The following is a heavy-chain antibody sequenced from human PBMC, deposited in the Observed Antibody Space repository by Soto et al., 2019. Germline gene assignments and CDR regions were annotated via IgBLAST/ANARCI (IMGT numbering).Heavy chain of an antibody. CDR3: AKGGGYNFINYFDY. J-gene: IGHJ4*02. Sequence: GGSLRLSCAASGFTFSSYGMHWVRQAPGKGLEWVAVIWYDGSNKYYADSVKGRFTISRDNSKNTLYLQMNSLRAEDTAVYYCAKGGGYNFINYFDYWGQATLVTGSS. CDR2: IWYDGSNK. D-gene: IGHD5-12*01. CDR1: GFTFSSYG. V-gene: IGHV3-33*06.